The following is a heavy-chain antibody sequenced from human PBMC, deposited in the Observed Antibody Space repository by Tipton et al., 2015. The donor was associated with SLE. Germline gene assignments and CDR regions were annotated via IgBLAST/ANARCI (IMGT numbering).Heavy chain of an antibody. CDR1: GFTFDDYG. CDR3: VKAKGAGGHYYYMDV. CDR2: ISWNSGSI. Sequence: SLRLSCAASGFTFDDYGMHWVRQVPGKGLEWVSSISWNSGSIGYADSVKGRFTISRDNAKNSLFLQMNSLRVEDTALYYCVKAKGAGGHYYYMDVWGKGTTVTVSS. V-gene: IGHV3-9*01. J-gene: IGHJ6*03. D-gene: IGHD3-16*01.